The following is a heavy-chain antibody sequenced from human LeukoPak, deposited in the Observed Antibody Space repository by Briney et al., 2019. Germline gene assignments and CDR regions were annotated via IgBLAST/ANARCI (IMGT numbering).Heavy chain of an antibody. D-gene: IGHD5-18*01. CDR1: GGSFSGYY. V-gene: IGHV4-34*01. CDR3: ARANYVDTAMAYFDY. Sequence: SETLSLTCAVYGGSFSGYYWSWIRQPPGKGLEWIGEINDSGSTNYNPSLKSRVTISVDTSKNQFSLKLSSVTAADTAVYYCARANYVDTAMAYFDYWGQGTLVTVSS. J-gene: IGHJ4*02. CDR2: INDSGST.